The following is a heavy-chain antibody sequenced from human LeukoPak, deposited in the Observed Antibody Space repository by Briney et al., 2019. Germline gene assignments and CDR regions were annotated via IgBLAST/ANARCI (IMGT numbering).Heavy chain of an antibody. CDR3: AREGSSGYYPNWFDP. Sequence: PSETLSLTCTVSGYSISSGYYGGWIRQPPGKGLEWIGSIYHSGSTYYNPSLKSRVTISVDTSKNQFSLKLTSVTAADTAVYYCAREGSSGYYPNWFDPWGQGTLVTVSS. D-gene: IGHD3-22*01. CDR1: GYSISSGYY. CDR2: IYHSGST. V-gene: IGHV4-38-2*02. J-gene: IGHJ5*02.